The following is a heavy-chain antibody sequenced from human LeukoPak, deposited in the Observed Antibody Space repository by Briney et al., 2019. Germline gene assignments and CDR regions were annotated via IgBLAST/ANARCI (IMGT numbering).Heavy chain of an antibody. CDR1: GGTFSSYA. Sequence: GASVKVSCKASGGTFSSYAISWVRQAPGQGLEWMGRIIPIFGTANYAQKFQGRVTITTDESTSTAYMELSSLRSEDTAVYYCASSGIAETNLKYWGQGTLVTVFS. CDR3: ASSGIAETNLKY. J-gene: IGHJ4*02. V-gene: IGHV1-69*05. D-gene: IGHD6-13*01. CDR2: IIPIFGTA.